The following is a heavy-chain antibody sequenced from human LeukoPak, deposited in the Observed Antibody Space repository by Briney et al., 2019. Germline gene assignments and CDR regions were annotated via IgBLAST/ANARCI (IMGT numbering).Heavy chain of an antibody. CDR1: GFTFSDNW. CDR2: ISTDGRST. J-gene: IGHJ4*02. D-gene: IGHD5-12*01. Sequence: GGSLRLSCVVSGFTFSDNWMHWVRQAPGKGLEWVSRISTDGRSTDYADSVRGRFTISRDNAKNTLYLQLNSLRGEDTAVYYCAREVATTGRHFDYWGQGTLVTVSS. CDR3: AREVATTGRHFDY. V-gene: IGHV3-74*01.